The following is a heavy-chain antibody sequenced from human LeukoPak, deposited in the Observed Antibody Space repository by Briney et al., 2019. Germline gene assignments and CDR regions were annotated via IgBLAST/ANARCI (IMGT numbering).Heavy chain of an antibody. CDR2: IYHSGST. CDR1: GYIITSGYY. CDR3: ARAPIAAALRFFDY. V-gene: IGHV4-38-2*01. Sequence: SETLSLTCAVSGYIITSGYYWGWIRQPPGKGLEWIGSIYHSGSTYYNPSLKTRVTISVDTSKNQFSLKLSSVTAADTAVYYCARAPIAAALRFFDYWGQGTLVTVSS. D-gene: IGHD6-13*01. J-gene: IGHJ4*02.